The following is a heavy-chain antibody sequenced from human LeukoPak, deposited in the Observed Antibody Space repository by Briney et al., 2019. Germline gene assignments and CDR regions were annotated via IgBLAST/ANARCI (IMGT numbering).Heavy chain of an antibody. D-gene: IGHD4-17*01. V-gene: IGHV3-33*01. CDR2: IWYDGGYE. J-gene: IGHJ4*02. Sequence: GGSLRLACTGSGVSFSDYAIHWVRQAPGKELEWVSAIWYDGGYEYYADSVRGRFTISRDNSKSTVYLQMTSLGAEATALYLCARDGGPYGDMFFDFWGQGTLVTVSS. CDR3: ARDGGPYGDMFFDF. CDR1: GVSFSDYA.